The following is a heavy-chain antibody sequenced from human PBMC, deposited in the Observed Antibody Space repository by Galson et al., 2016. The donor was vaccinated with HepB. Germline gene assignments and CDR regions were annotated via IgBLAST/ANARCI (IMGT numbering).Heavy chain of an antibody. Sequence: QSGAEVKKPGESLKISCKASGYSFTNYWIGWVRQMPGKGLEGMGIIYPGDSNTRYSPSFQGQVTISADRSISTAYLQWSSLKASDTAMYFCARQNRDKWDGFDIWGQGTVVTVSS. J-gene: IGHJ3*02. CDR3: ARQNRDKWDGFDI. D-gene: IGHD1-26*01. CDR1: GYSFTNYW. V-gene: IGHV5-51*01. CDR2: IYPGDSNT.